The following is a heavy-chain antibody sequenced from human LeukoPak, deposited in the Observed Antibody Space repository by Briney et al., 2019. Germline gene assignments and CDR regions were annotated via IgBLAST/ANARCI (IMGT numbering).Heavy chain of an antibody. CDR1: GGSISSSNYY. D-gene: IGHD3-16*02. CDR2: IYYSGST. CDR3: ARIYDYVWGSYRSYNWFDP. V-gene: IGHV4-61*01. J-gene: IGHJ5*02. Sequence: PSETLSLTCTVSGGSISSSNYYWSWIRQPPGKGLEWIGYIYYSGSTNYNPSLKSRVTISVDTSKNQFSLKLSSVTAADTAVYYCARIYDYVWGSYRSYNWFDPWGQGTLVTVSS.